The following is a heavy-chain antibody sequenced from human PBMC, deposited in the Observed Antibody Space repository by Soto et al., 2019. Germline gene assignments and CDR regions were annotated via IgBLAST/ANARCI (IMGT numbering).Heavy chain of an antibody. Sequence: PSETLSLTCTVSGGSISSSSYYWGWIRQPPGKGLEWIGSIYYSGSTYYNPSLKSRVTISVDTSKNQFSLKLSSVTAADTAVYYCARSASGSYRRPIDYWGQGTLVTVSS. CDR1: GGSISSSSYY. J-gene: IGHJ4*02. CDR3: ARSASGSYRRPIDY. CDR2: IYYSGST. V-gene: IGHV4-39*01. D-gene: IGHD3-10*01.